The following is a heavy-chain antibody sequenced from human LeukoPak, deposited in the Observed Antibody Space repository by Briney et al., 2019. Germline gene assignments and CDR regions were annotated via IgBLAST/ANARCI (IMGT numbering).Heavy chain of an antibody. CDR3: ARIKAGLEIDY. D-gene: IGHD3/OR15-3a*01. J-gene: IGHJ4*02. V-gene: IGHV4-61*08. CDR1: GGSISSGDYY. CDR2: IYYSGNT. Sequence: SETLSLTCTVSGGSISSGDYYWSWIRQPPGKGLEWIGYIYYSGNTNYNPSLKSRVTISVDTSKNQFSLKLSSVTAADTAVYYCARIKAGLEIDYWGQGTLVTVSS.